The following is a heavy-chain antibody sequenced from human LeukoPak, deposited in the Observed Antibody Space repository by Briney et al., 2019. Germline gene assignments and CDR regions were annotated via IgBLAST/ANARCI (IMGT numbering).Heavy chain of an antibody. D-gene: IGHD3-22*01. Sequence: GASVKVSCKASGGTFSSYAISWVRQAPGQGLEWMGGIIPIFGTANYAQKFQGRVTITTDESTSTAYMELSSLRSEDTAVYYCARGRGKYYYDSSGYYYFDYWGQGTLVTVSS. J-gene: IGHJ4*02. CDR1: GGTFSSYA. CDR3: ARGRGKYYYDSSGYYYFDY. CDR2: IIPIFGTA. V-gene: IGHV1-69*05.